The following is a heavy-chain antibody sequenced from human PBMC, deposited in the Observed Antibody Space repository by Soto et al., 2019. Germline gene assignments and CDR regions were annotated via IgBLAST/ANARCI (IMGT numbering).Heavy chain of an antibody. CDR1: GFTFSTYS. CDR2: IRSSSTTI. D-gene: IGHD1-1*01. V-gene: IGHV3-48*02. J-gene: IGHJ4*02. CDR3: ARDPARNDGICLDY. Sequence: EVQLVESGGGFVQPGGSLRLSCAASGFTFSTYSMNWVRQAPGKGLEWVSYIRSSSTTIYYADSVKGRFTISRDNAKNSLYLQMNSLRDEDTAVYYCARDPARNDGICLDYWGQGTLVTVSS.